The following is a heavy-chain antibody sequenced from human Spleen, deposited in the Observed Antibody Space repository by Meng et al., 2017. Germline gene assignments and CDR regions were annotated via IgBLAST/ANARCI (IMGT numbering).Heavy chain of an antibody. V-gene: IGHV4-34*01. Sequence: QGPLQQWGAGMLKPSETLSLTCAVYGGSFSCYYWSWIRQPPGKGLEWIGEINHSGSTNYNPSLKSRVTISVDTSKNQFSLKLSSVTAADTAVYYCARGLGYCSSTSCYDAFDIWGQGTMVTVSS. J-gene: IGHJ3*02. CDR1: GGSFSCYY. CDR3: ARGLGYCSSTSCYDAFDI. D-gene: IGHD2-2*01. CDR2: INHSGST.